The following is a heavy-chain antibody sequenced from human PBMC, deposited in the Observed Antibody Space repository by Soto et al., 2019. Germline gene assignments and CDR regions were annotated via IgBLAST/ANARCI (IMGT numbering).Heavy chain of an antibody. V-gene: IGHV2-5*05. CDR2: IFWDDDK. Sequence: QITLKESGPTLVKPTQTLTLTCSFSGFSLSTRGVGVGWILQPPGKSREWLSLIFWDDDKWYGPSLRSRLTITEDTSKNQVVLKMTNMDPVDTATYYCAHRSRGYAYYFDQWGQGTLVTVSS. CDR3: AHRSRGYAYYFDQ. CDR1: GFSLSTRGVG. J-gene: IGHJ4*02. D-gene: IGHD5-12*01.